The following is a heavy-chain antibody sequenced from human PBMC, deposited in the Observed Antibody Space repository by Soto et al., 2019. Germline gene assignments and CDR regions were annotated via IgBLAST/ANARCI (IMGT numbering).Heavy chain of an antibody. Sequence: SETLSLTCNVSNGSLNVYYWSWIRQPPGKELGWIGNIYYRGTTNYNPSLQGRVTMSIDTSKNQFSLMLTSVTAADTAVYYCTRVATAVPSWGRGVLVTVSS. V-gene: IGHV4-59*12. CDR1: NGSLNVYY. D-gene: IGHD5-18*01. CDR3: TRVATAVPS. CDR2: IYYRGTT. J-gene: IGHJ5*02.